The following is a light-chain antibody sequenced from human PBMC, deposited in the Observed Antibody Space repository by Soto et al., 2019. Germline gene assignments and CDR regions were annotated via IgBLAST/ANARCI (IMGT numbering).Light chain of an antibody. CDR2: DVS. J-gene: IGKJ1*01. Sequence: EIVLTQSPATLSLSPGERATLSCRASQSVSSNLAWYQQKPGQAPRLLIYDVSDRASGIPARFSGSGSGTDFTLTISSLEAEDFAVYYCQQRGNWPQWTFGQGTKVEVK. V-gene: IGKV3-11*01. CDR1: QSVSSN. CDR3: QQRGNWPQWT.